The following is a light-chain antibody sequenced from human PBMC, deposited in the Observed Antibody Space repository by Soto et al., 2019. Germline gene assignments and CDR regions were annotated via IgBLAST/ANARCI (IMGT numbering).Light chain of an antibody. J-gene: IGKJ5*01. CDR2: DAS. Sequence: EIVMTQSPATLSVSPGESATLSCRASQSVSSDLALYQQKPGQAPRLLIYDASNRATGIPARFSGTGSGTDFTLTINNLEPEDFAVYYCQVRTNWSIAFGRGTRLEI. V-gene: IGKV3-11*01. CDR3: QVRTNWSIA. CDR1: QSVSSD.